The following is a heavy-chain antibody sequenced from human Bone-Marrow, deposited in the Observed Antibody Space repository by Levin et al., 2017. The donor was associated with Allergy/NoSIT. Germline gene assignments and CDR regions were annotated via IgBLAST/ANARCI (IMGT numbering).Heavy chain of an antibody. J-gene: IGHJ2*01. CDR1: GFSFSTSD. D-gene: IGHD6-19*01. CDR2: IGTVGDT. CDR3: AREGSSAWQNNWYFDL. V-gene: IGHV3-13*01. Sequence: GESLKISCAASGFSFSTSDMHWVRQAPGKGLEWVAAIGTVGDTYYPASVTGRFTISRENAKNSLYLQINSLRAGDTAVYYCAREGSSAWQNNWYFDLWGRGTLVTVSS.